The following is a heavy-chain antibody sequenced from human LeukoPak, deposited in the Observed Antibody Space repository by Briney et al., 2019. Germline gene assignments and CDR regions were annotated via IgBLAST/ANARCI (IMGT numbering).Heavy chain of an antibody. D-gene: IGHD3-3*01. CDR2: VYTSGST. CDR3: AREMGYDFWSANGYYYRDV. CDR1: GGSISSYY. J-gene: IGHJ6*03. V-gene: IGHV4-4*07. Sequence: SETLSLTCTVSGGSISSYYWSWIRQPAGKGLEWIGRVYTSGSTNYNPSPKSRVTMSVDTAKTQFSLKLSSVTAADTAVYYCAREMGYDFWSANGYYYRDVWGKGTTVTVSS.